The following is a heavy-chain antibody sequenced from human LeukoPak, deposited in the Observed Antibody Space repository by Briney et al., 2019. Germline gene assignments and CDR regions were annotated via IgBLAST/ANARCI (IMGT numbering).Heavy chain of an antibody. CDR3: ATVHFGYFTF. CDR1: GLTFSDYH. D-gene: IGHD3-3*01. CDR2: ISDNGRTK. V-gene: IGHV3-11*01. J-gene: IGHJ4*02. Sequence: GRSLRLSCAASGLTFSDYHMSWIRQAPGKGLEWVSHISDNGRTKYYANSVQGRFTVSRDNAKNSLYLQMNSLRADDTAVYYCATVHFGYFTFWGQGTLVPVSS.